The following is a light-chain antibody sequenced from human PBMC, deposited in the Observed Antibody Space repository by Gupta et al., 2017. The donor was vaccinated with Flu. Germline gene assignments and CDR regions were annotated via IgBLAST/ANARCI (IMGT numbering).Light chain of an antibody. Sequence: GQTARITCSGDPLSKQYTYWYQQKAGQAPMLVIFKDTERPSGISERFSGSTSGTRVTLTISDAHAGDEADYYCQSVDSIGSYWLFGGGTTLTVL. CDR1: PLSKQY. V-gene: IGLV3-25*03. CDR2: KDT. CDR3: QSVDSIGSYWL. J-gene: IGLJ3*02.